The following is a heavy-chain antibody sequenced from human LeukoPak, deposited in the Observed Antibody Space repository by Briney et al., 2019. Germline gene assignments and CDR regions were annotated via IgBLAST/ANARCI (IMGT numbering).Heavy chain of an antibody. CDR1: GFTFSSYA. CDR2: ISSSSSYI. Sequence: GGSLRLSCAASGFTFSSYAMSWVRQAPGKGLEWVSSISSSSSYIYYADSVKGRFTISRDNAKNSLYLQMNSLRAEDTAVYYCARDRAEDGSGSYPDAFDIWGQGTMVTVSS. J-gene: IGHJ3*02. CDR3: ARDRAEDGSGSYPDAFDI. D-gene: IGHD3-10*01. V-gene: IGHV3-21*01.